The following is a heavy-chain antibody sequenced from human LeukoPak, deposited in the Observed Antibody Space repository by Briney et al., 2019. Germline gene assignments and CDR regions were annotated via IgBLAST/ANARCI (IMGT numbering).Heavy chain of an antibody. V-gene: IGHV4-59*01. J-gene: IGHJ4*02. CDR3: ARDRAGYCTNGVCYDYFDY. D-gene: IGHD2-8*01. CDR1: GGSISSYY. Sequence: SETLSLTCTVSGGSISSYYWGWIRQPPGKGLGWIGYIYYSGSTNYNPSLKSRVTISVDTSKNQFSLKLSSVTAADTAVYYCARDRAGYCTNGVCYDYFDYWGQGTLVTVSS. CDR2: IYYSGST.